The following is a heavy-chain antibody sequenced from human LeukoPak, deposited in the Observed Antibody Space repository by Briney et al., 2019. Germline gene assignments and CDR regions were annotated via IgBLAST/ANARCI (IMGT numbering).Heavy chain of an antibody. Sequence: GASVKVSCKASGGTFSSYAISWVRQAPGQGLEWMGGIIPIFGTANYAQKFRGRVTITADESTSTAYMELSSLRSEDTAVYYCARAPNYYDTLLSYWGQGTLVTVSS. CDR2: IIPIFGTA. CDR3: ARAPNYYDTLLSY. D-gene: IGHD3-22*01. CDR1: GGTFSSYA. V-gene: IGHV1-69*13. J-gene: IGHJ4*02.